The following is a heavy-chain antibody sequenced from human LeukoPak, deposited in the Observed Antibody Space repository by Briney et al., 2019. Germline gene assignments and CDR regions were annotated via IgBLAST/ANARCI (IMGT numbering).Heavy chain of an antibody. CDR1: GFTFSSYG. D-gene: IGHD6-6*01. V-gene: IGHV3-30*18. Sequence: GGSLRLSCAASGFTFSSYGMHWVRQAPGKGLEWVAVISYDGSNKYYADSVKGRFTISRDNSKNTLYLQMNSLRAEDTAVYYCAKDEYSSSSYFDYWGQGTLVTVSS. CDR2: ISYDGSNK. J-gene: IGHJ4*02. CDR3: AKDEYSSSSYFDY.